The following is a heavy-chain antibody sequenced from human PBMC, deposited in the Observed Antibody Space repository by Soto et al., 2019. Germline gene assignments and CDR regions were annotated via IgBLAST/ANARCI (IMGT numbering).Heavy chain of an antibody. CDR3: ARGGRAAGRSGTYYFDS. J-gene: IGHJ4*02. D-gene: IGHD6-13*01. CDR1: GGSIIDGQTY. CDR2: INYRGTT. Sequence: SETLSLTCTVSGGSIIDGQTYLNWIRQHPERGLEWMGYINYRGTTNYSPALKSRILISIDTSKNQFSLKLTSVTAADTAVYYCARGGRAAGRSGTYYFDSWSQGALVTVAS. V-gene: IGHV4-31*03.